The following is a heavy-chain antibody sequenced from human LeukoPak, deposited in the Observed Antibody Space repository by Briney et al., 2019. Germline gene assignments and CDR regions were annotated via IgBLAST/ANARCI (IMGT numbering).Heavy chain of an antibody. J-gene: IGHJ4*02. V-gene: IGHV1-8*01. D-gene: IGHD3-10*01. CDR3: ARGDEFGEFFDS. CDR2: MNPNSGNT. Sequence: ASVKVSCKASGYTFTSYDINWVRQATGQGLEWMGWMNPNSGNTGYAQKFQGRVTMTRNTSISTAYMELSSLRSEDTAVYYCARGDEFGEFFDSWGQGTLVTVSS. CDR1: GYTFTSYD.